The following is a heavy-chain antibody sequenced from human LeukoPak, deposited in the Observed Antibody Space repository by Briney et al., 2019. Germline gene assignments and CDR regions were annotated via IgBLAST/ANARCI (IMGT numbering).Heavy chain of an antibody. CDR3: ARDAGYYDSARGAFDI. Sequence: SETLSLTCTVSGGSISSYDWSWIRQPPGKGLEWIGYIYYSGSTNYNPSLKSRVTISVDTSKNQFSLKLSSVTAADTAVYYCARDAGYYDSARGAFDIWGQGTMVTVSS. J-gene: IGHJ3*02. V-gene: IGHV4-59*01. CDR1: GGSISSYD. CDR2: IYYSGST. D-gene: IGHD3-22*01.